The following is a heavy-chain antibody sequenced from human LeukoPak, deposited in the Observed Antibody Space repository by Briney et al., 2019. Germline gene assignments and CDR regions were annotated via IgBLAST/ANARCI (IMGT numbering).Heavy chain of an antibody. V-gene: IGHV4-4*07. D-gene: IGHD3-10*01. CDR1: GGSISSYY. CDR2: IYTSGST. J-gene: IGHJ6*03. CDR3: ARDIWFGELFIPGYYYMDV. Sequence: SETLSLTCTVSGGSISSYYWSWLRQPAGKGLEWIGRIYTSGSTNYNPSLKSRVTMSVDTSKNQFSLKLSSVTAADTAVYYCARDIWFGELFIPGYYYMDVWGKGTTVTVSS.